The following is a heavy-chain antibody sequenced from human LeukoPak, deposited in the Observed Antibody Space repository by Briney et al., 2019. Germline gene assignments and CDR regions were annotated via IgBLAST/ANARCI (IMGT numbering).Heavy chain of an antibody. D-gene: IGHD5-18*01. V-gene: IGHV5-51*01. CDR3: ARLGFSAELFDP. CDR1: GYSFTIYW. J-gene: IGHJ5*02. CDR2: IYPDNSDT. Sequence: GESLKISCKGSGYSFTIYWIGWVRQMPGKGLEWMRIIYPDNSDTRYNPSFKGQATISADKSISTAYLQWSSLKASDTAMYYCARLGFSAELFDPWGQGTLVTVSS.